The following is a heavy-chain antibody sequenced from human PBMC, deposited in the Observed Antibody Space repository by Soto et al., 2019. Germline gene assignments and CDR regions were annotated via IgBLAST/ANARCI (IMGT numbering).Heavy chain of an antibody. Sequence: SVKVSCQASGFTFTSSAVQWVRQARGQRLEWIGWIVVGSGNTNYAQKFQERVTITRDMSTSTAYMELSSLRSEDTAVYYCAANVVGIVVVHDAFDIWGQGTMVTVSS. J-gene: IGHJ3*02. CDR2: IVVGSGNT. V-gene: IGHV1-58*01. CDR3: AANVVGIVVVHDAFDI. D-gene: IGHD3-22*01. CDR1: GFTFTSSA.